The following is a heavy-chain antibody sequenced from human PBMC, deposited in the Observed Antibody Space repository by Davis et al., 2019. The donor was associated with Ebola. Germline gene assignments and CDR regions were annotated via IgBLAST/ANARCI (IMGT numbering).Heavy chain of an antibody. Sequence: MPSETLSLTCTVSGGSVSSGSYYWSWIRQPPGKGLEWIGYIYYSGSTNYNPSLKSRVTISVDTSKNQFSLKLSSVTAADTAVYYCARVPPVYYYGMDVWGQGTTVTVSS. V-gene: IGHV4-61*01. CDR1: GGSVSSGSYY. CDR2: IYYSGST. CDR3: ARVPPVYYYGMDV. J-gene: IGHJ6*02.